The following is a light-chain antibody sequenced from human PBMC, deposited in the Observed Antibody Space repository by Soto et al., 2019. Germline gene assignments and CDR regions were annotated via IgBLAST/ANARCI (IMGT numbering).Light chain of an antibody. CDR3: LQSYTAWM. CDR1: QSISNY. J-gene: IGKJ1*01. V-gene: IGKV1-39*01. Sequence: DIQMTQTPSSLSASVGDRVTITCRASQSISNYLNWYQQKPGEAPKLLIYAASSLQSGGSSCWLPSRFCGSGSVTDFTLTISCLQPEDSAPYYCLQSYTAWMFGQGTK. CDR2: AAS.